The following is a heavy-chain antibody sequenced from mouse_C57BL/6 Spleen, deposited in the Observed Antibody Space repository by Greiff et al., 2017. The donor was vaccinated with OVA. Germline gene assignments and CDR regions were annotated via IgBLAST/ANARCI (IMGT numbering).Heavy chain of an antibody. V-gene: IGHV5-15*01. CDR3: ARQSYGNYGRAIDY. CDR1: GFTFSDYG. CDR2: ISNLAYSI. J-gene: IGHJ4*01. D-gene: IGHD2-1*01. Sequence: EVKLMESGGGLVQPGGSLKLSCAASGFTFSDYGMAWVRQAPRKGPEWVAFISNLAYSIYYADTVTGRFTISREDAKNTLYLEMSSLRSEDTAIYYCARQSYGNYGRAIDYWGQETSVTVSS.